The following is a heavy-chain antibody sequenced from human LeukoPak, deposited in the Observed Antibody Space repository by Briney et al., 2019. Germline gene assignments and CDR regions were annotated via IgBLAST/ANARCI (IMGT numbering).Heavy chain of an antibody. Sequence: PSETLSLTCTVSGGSISSYYWSWIRQPPGKGLEWIGYIYTSGNTNYNPSLKSRVTISVDTSKNQFSLKLSSVTAADTAVYYCARHRPDCSGGSCSVGWFDPWGQGTLVTVSS. V-gene: IGHV4-4*09. CDR3: ARHRPDCSGGSCSVGWFDP. CDR1: GGSISSYY. D-gene: IGHD2-15*01. CDR2: IYTSGNT. J-gene: IGHJ5*02.